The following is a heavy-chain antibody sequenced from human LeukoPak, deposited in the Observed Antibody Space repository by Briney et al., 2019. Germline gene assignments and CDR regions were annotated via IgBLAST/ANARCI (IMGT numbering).Heavy chain of an antibody. D-gene: IGHD3-10*01. CDR2: ISYDGSNK. V-gene: IGHV3-30*18. J-gene: IGHJ3*02. CDR3: AKGLDYYGSGSYYLGLWAFDI. Sequence: PGRSLRLSCAASGFTFSSYGMHWVRQAPGKGLEWVAVISYDGSNKYYADSVKGRFTISRDNSKNTLYLQMNSLRAEDTAVYYCAKGLDYYGSGSYYLGLWAFDIWGQGTMVTVSS. CDR1: GFTFSSYG.